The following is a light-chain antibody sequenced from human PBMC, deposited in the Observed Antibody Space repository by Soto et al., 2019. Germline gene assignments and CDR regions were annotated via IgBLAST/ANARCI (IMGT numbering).Light chain of an antibody. Sequence: IVIAHSPATLSVSPGERATLSCRASQSVSSNLAWYQQKPGQAPRLLIYGASSRATGIPDRFIGSGSGTDFTLTVSRLEPEDFGVYHCQQYGSSPWTFGQGTKVDTK. V-gene: IGKV3-20*01. CDR2: GAS. CDR1: QSVSSN. J-gene: IGKJ1*01. CDR3: QQYGSSPWT.